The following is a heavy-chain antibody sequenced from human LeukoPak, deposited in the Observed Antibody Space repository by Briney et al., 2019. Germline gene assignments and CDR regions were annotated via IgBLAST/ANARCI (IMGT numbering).Heavy chain of an antibody. CDR3: ARGGLRYFDWLPKNFDY. CDR2: ICHSGST. CDR1: GYSISSGYY. J-gene: IGHJ4*02. V-gene: IGHV4-38-2*01. Sequence: SETLSLTCAVSGYSISSGYYWGWIRQPPGKGLEWIGSICHSGSTYYNPSLKSRVTISVDTSKNQFSLKLSSVTAADTAVYYCARGGLRYFDWLPKNFDYWGQGTLVTVSS. D-gene: IGHD3-9*01.